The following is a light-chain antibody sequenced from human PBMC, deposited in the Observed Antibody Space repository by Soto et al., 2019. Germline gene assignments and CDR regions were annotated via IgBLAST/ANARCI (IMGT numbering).Light chain of an antibody. Sequence: DIQMTQSPSPLSESIGDRVTITCRASQSIDNWLAWYQQKPGKAPQLLIYDASREKTGVQSRFKAGGSGREFPQNISPLHSDCCARYFCVHYTGYPCHVDPGT. V-gene: IGKV1-5*01. CDR3: VHYTGYPCH. CDR1: QSIDNW. J-gene: IGKJ2*01. CDR2: DAS.